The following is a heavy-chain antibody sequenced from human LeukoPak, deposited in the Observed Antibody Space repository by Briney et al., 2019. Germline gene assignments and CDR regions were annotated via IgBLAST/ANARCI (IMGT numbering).Heavy chain of an antibody. Sequence: AGGSLRLSCAASGFTFSNYSMKWVRQVPGKGLEWVSSNSSSGTYLYYADSVKGRFTISRDNAKNSLYLQMNSLRAEDTAVYYCARGMTTVTTLTTSNHYWGQGTLVTVSS. J-gene: IGHJ4*02. V-gene: IGHV3-21*01. CDR3: ARGMTTVTTLTTSNHY. CDR2: NSSSGTYL. D-gene: IGHD4-17*01. CDR1: GFTFSNYS.